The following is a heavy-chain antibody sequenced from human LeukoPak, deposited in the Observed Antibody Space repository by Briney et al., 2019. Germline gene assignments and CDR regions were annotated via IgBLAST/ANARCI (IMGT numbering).Heavy chain of an antibody. CDR2: IWYDGSNK. V-gene: IGHV3-33*01. CDR3: ASHSGNYPRGYFDY. CDR1: GLTFSSHG. Sequence: GGSLRLSCAASGLTFSSHGMHWVRQAPGKGLEWVAVIWYDGSNKYYADSVKGRFTISEDNSNNKLYLQMNSLRAEDTAVYYCASHSGNYPRGYFDYWGQGTLVTVSS. D-gene: IGHD1-26*01. J-gene: IGHJ4*02.